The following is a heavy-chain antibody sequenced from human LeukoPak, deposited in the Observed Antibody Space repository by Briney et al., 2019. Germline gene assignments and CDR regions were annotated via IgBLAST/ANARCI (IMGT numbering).Heavy chain of an antibody. CDR3: ARELREWLRPNWFDP. J-gene: IGHJ5*02. CDR2: IYYSGST. V-gene: IGHV4-59*12. Sequence: PSETLSLTCTVSGGSISSYYWSWIRQPPGKGLEWIGYIYYSGSTNYNPSLKSRVTISVDTSKNQFSLKLSSVTAADTAVYYCARELREWLRPNWFDPWGQGTLVTVSS. CDR1: GGSISSYY. D-gene: IGHD5-12*01.